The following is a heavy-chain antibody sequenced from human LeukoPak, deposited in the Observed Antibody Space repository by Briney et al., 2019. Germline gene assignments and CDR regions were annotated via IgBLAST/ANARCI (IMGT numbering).Heavy chain of an antibody. CDR1: GGSITSDY. D-gene: IGHD4/OR15-4a*01. V-gene: IGHV4-4*07. J-gene: IGHJ5*02. Sequence: SETLSLTCTVSGGSITSDYWSWIRQPAGKGLEWIGRIFTSASTSYNPSPKSRVTMTLDTSKSQFSLKLSSVTAADTAVYFCSRGGANDLWGQGTLVTVSS. CDR2: IFTSAST. CDR3: SRGGANDL.